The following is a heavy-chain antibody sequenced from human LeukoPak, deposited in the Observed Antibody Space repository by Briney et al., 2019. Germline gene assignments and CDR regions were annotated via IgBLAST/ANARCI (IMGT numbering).Heavy chain of an antibody. CDR3: ARRAVGATESDNWFDP. CDR2: IYTSGST. D-gene: IGHD1-26*01. V-gene: IGHV4-61*02. Sequence: PSETLSLTCTVSGGSISSGSYYWSWIRQPAGKGLEWIGRIYTSGSTNYNPSLKSRVTISVDTSKNQFSLKLSSVTAADTAVYYCARRAVGATESDNWFDPWGQGTLVTVSS. J-gene: IGHJ5*02. CDR1: GGSISSGSYY.